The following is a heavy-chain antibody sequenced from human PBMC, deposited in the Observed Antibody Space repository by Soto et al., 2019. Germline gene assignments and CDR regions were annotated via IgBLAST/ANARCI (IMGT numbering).Heavy chain of an antibody. J-gene: IGHJ6*02. Sequence: QVQVVQSGPEVKKPGASVMVSCKASGYTFTSYGISWVRQAPGQGLEWMGWISGDNGQTTYGQKFRGRVTITTDTSTRTAYREVRSLRSDDTGVYYCARDGGKQLWVEGLGAVDGWGQGTTGTGSS. CDR1: GYTFTSYG. V-gene: IGHV1-18*01. CDR2: ISGDNGQT. D-gene: IGHD5-18*01. CDR3: ARDGGKQLWVEGLGAVDG.